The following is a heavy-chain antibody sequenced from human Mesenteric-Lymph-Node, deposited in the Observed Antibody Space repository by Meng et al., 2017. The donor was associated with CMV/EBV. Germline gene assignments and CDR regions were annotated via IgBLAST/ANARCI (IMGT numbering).Heavy chain of an antibody. CDR2: VHYSGTT. Sequence: SETLSLTCTVSGDSVNSGGYFWSWIRQPPGKGLEWIGYVHYSGTTNYNPSPKSRVSMSLDTSKNQFSLNLRSVTAADTAVYYCARTAYCGGDCYYAEHNGMDVWGQGTTVTVSS. D-gene: IGHD2-21*01. CDR3: ARTAYCGGDCYYAEHNGMDV. CDR1: GDSVNSGGYF. V-gene: IGHV4-61*08. J-gene: IGHJ6*02.